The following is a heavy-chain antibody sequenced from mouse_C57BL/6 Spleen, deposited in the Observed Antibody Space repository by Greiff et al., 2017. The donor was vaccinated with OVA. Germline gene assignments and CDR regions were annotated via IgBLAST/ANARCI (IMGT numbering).Heavy chain of an antibody. Sequence: QVQLQQSGPGLVKPSQSLFLTCSITGFPITSGYYWIWIRQSPGKPLEWMGYITHSGETFYNPSLQSPISITRETSKNQFFLQLNSVTTEDTAMYYCAGGLYDGYFFAYWGQGTLVTVSA. CDR1: GFPITSGYY. CDR2: ITHSGET. J-gene: IGHJ3*01. CDR3: AGGLYDGYFFAY. V-gene: IGHV12-3*01. D-gene: IGHD2-3*01.